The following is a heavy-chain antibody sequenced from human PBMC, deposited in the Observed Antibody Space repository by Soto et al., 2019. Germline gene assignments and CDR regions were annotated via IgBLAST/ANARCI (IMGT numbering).Heavy chain of an antibody. Sequence: TLSPTCPVSGASISSGGYYWSWIRQHPGKGLEWIGYIYYSGITYYNPSLKSRATISVDTSKNQFSLKLSSVTAADTAVYYCARLPGANYDFWSGYWGHFDYWGQGTLVTVYS. CDR3: ARLPGANYDFWSGYWGHFDY. CDR2: IYYSGIT. V-gene: IGHV4-31*03. D-gene: IGHD3-3*01. J-gene: IGHJ4*02. CDR1: GASISSGGYY.